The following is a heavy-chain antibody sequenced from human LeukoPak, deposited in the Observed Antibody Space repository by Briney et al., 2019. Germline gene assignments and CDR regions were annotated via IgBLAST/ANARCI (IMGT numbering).Heavy chain of an antibody. D-gene: IGHD3-9*01. J-gene: IGHJ6*02. CDR2: INHSGST. V-gene: IGHV4-31*03. CDR3: ARLRYFDWLLIKIRDYGMDV. CDR1: GGSISSGGYY. Sequence: PSETLSLTCTVSGGSISSGGYYWSWIRQHPGKGLEWIGEINHSGSTNYNPSLKSRVTISVDTSKNQFSLKLSSVTAADTAVYYCARLRYFDWLLIKIRDYGMDVWGQGTTVTVSS.